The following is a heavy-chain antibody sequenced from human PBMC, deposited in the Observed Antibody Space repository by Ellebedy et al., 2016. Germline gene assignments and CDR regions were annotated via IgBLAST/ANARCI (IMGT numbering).Heavy chain of an antibody. D-gene: IGHD1-1*01. CDR2: ISYDGSNK. J-gene: IGHJ4*02. Sequence: GGSLRLSXAASGFTFSSYGMHWVRQAPGKGLEWVAVISYDGSNKYYADSVKGRFTISRDNSKNTLYLQMNSLRAEDTAVYYCARVSTTGTTSPLDYWGQGTLVTVSS. CDR3: ARVSTTGTTSPLDY. V-gene: IGHV3-30*03. CDR1: GFTFSSYG.